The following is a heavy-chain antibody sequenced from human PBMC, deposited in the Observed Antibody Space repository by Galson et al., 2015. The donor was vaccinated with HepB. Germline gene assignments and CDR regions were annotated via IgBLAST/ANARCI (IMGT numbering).Heavy chain of an antibody. J-gene: IGHJ4*02. CDR3: ARARYSTSPPDY. CDR2: ISAHNGNT. Sequence: SVKVSCKASGYTFSSYSIAWVRQAPGQGLEWVGWISAHNGNTNYAQKVQGRVTMTTDTSTTTAYMELRSLRFDDTAVYYCARARYSTSPPDYWGQGTLVTVSS. V-gene: IGHV1-18*01. D-gene: IGHD1-26*01. CDR1: GYTFSSYS.